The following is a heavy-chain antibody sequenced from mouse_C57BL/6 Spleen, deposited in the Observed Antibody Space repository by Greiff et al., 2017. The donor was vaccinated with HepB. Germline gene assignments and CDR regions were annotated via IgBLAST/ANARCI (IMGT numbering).Heavy chain of an antibody. CDR1: GFTFSSYA. J-gene: IGHJ2*01. V-gene: IGHV5-4*01. CDR2: ISDGGSYT. D-gene: IGHD1-1*01. CDR3: ARDCYYGSSHYFDY. Sequence: EVKLVESGGGLVKPGGSLKLSCAASGFTFSSYAMSWVRQTPEKRLEWVATISDGGSYTYYPDNVKGRFTISRDNAKNNLYLQMSHLKSEDTAMYYCARDCYYGSSHYFDYWGQGTTLTVSS.